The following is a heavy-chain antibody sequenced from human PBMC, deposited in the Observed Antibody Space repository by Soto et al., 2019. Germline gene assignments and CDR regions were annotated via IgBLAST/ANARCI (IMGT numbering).Heavy chain of an antibody. CDR1: GFTFSDYY. CDR2: IRSSGNIK. D-gene: IGHD3-16*01. J-gene: IGHJ4*02. V-gene: IGHV3-11*01. Sequence: GGSLRLSCATSGFTFSDYYMSWIRQAPGKGLEWISYIRSSGNIKYYADSVKGRFTISRDNAKNSLYLEMNSLRADDTAVYYCARDRLPTNYFFVYWGQGT. CDR3: ARDRLPTNYFFVY.